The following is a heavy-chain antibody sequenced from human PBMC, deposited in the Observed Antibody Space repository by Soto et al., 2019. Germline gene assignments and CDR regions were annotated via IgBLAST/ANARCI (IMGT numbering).Heavy chain of an antibody. CDR1: GFTFSSYG. V-gene: IGHV3-30*03. CDR2: ISYDGSNK. J-gene: IGHJ6*02. D-gene: IGHD4-4*01. Sequence: GGSLRLSCAASGFTFSSYGMHWVRQAPGKGLEWVAVISYDGSNKYYADSVKGRFTISRDNSKNTLYLQMNSLRAEDTAVYYCARDQRRNYGGMDVWGQGTTVTVSS. CDR3: ARDQRRNYGGMDV.